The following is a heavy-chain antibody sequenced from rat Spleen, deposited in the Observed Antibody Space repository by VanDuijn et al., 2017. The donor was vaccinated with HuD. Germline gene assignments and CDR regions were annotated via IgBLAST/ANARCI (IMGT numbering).Heavy chain of an antibody. V-gene: IGHV5-46*01. CDR3: TRGFEYNYDWFAY. Sequence: EVQLVESGGGLVQPGRSMKLSCAASGFTFRNFPMAWVRPAPTKGLEWVATVSSNGVDTYYRDSVKGRFTISRDNAKSTLYLQMNGLRSEDTATYYCTRGFEYNYDWFAYWGQGTLVTVSS. CDR2: VSSNGVDT. D-gene: IGHD1-4*01. J-gene: IGHJ3*01. CDR1: GFTFRNFP.